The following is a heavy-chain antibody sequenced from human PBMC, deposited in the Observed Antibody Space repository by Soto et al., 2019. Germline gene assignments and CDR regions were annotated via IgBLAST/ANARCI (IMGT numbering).Heavy chain of an antibody. V-gene: IGHV4-39*02. J-gene: IGHJ6*02. CDR2: IYYSGST. CDR3: TRKTPTNGMGV. CDR1: GGSISSSSYC. D-gene: IGHD2-15*01. Sequence: SETLSDTCTVSGGSISSSSYCWVMNNQPPGKGLEWIGSIYYSGSTYYEDSVKGRFTISRENAKNSLYLQMNSLRVGDTAVYYCTRKTPTNGMGVRGQRTTVTGSS.